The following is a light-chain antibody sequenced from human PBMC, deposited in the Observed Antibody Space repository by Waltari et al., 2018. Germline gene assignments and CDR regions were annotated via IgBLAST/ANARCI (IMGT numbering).Light chain of an antibody. J-gene: IGLJ1*01. CDR2: GFS. Sequence: QSALTQPRSVSGYPGQSVTISLTGTSSDVGGYNYVSWYQQHPGTAPKLIIYGFSKRPSGVTVLLSGSKSGNSASLTISGLQADDEAGYYCCSYAVSYTGVFGTGSKVTVL. V-gene: IGLV2-11*01. CDR1: SSDVGGYNY. CDR3: CSYAVSYTGV.